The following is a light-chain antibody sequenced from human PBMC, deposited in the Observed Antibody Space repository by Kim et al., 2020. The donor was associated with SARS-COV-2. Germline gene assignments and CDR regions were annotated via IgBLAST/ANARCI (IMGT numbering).Light chain of an antibody. J-gene: IGLJ3*02. V-gene: IGLV8-61*01. CDR1: SGSVSATYS. Sequence: PGETVTLTCGLSSGSVSATYSPSWCQQTPGQAPRTLIYSTNTRSSGVPDRFSGSILGNKAALTITGAQADDESHYYCSLYVGSDMMFGGGTQLTVL. CDR3: SLYVGSDMM. CDR2: STN.